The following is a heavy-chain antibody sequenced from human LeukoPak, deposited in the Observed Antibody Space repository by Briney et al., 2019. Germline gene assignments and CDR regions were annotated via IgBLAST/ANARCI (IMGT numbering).Heavy chain of an antibody. CDR1: GFTVSSNY. J-gene: IGHJ4*02. CDR2: IYSGGTT. CDR3: ASSLKFSSSWLLFDY. V-gene: IGHV3-53*01. D-gene: IGHD6-13*01. Sequence: GGSLRLSCAASGFTVSSNYTSWVRQAPGEGLEWVSVIYSGGTTYYADSVKGRFTISRDNSKNTLYLQMNSLRAEDTAVYYCASSLKFSSSWLLFDYWGQGTLVTVSS.